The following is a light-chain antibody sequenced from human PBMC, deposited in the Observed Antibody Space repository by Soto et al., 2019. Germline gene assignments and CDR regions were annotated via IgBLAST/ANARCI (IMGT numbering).Light chain of an antibody. CDR1: QSVGTW. CDR2: GAS. J-gene: IGKJ1*01. V-gene: IGKV1-5*01. CDR3: LLCNSYSEA. Sequence: DIQVTPSPSTLSASVGGRVTITCRASQSVGTWVAWYQQKPGKAPKLLIYGASNLESGVPSMFSGSGSATDFALRFRGLQSEAFATCCLLLCNSYSEAYDQGTRWIS.